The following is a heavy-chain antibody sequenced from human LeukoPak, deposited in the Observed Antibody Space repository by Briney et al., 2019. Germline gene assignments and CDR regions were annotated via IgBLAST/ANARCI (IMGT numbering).Heavy chain of an antibody. CDR3: AKNRVVFNWNYAYYFDD. D-gene: IGHD1-7*01. Sequence: PGGSLRLSCAASGFTFDDYAMHWVRQAPGKGLEWVALISYDGSDKYYADSVKGRFTISRDSSTNTLFLQMNSLRAEDTAVYFCAKNRVVFNWNYAYYFDDWGQGTLVTVSS. CDR2: ISYDGSDK. CDR1: GFTFDDYA. J-gene: IGHJ4*02. V-gene: IGHV3-30*18.